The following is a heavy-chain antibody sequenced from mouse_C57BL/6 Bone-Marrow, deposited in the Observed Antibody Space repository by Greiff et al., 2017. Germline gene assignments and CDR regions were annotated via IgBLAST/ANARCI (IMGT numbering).Heavy chain of an antibody. CDR3: SNLYCSSYGYAMDY. D-gene: IGHD1-1*01. J-gene: IGHJ4*01. Sequence: QVQLQQSGPELVKPGASVKLSCKASGYTFTSYDINWVKQRPGQGLEWIGWIYPRDGSTKYNEKFKGKAKLTVDTSSSTAYMELHSLTSEDSAVYFCSNLYCSSYGYAMDYWGQGTSVTVSS. CDR2: IYPRDGST. V-gene: IGHV1-85*01. CDR1: GYTFTSYD.